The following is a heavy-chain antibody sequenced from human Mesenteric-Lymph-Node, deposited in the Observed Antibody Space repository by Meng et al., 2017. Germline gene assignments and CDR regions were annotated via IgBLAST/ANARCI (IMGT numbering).Heavy chain of an antibody. CDR2: ISSSGSTI. Sequence: GESLKISCAASGFTFSSYEMNWVRQAPGKGLEWVSYISSSGSTIYYADSVKGRFTISRDNAKNSLYLQMNSLRAEDTAVYYCARDPYYYDSSGYIWHFDYWGQGTLVTVSS. J-gene: IGHJ4*02. D-gene: IGHD3-22*01. V-gene: IGHV3-48*03. CDR1: GFTFSSYE. CDR3: ARDPYYYDSSGYIWHFDY.